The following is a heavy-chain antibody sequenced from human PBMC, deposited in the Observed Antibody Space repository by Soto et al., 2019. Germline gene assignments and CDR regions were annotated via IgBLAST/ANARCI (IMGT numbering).Heavy chain of an antibody. D-gene: IGHD6-13*01. Sequence: GGSLRLSCAASGFTFDDYAMHWVRQAPGKGLEWVSGISWNSGSIGYADSVKGRFTISRDNAKNSLYLQMNSLRAEDTALYYCAKDIEAALFYYGMDVWGQGTTVTVSS. CDR2: ISWNSGSI. V-gene: IGHV3-9*01. J-gene: IGHJ6*02. CDR1: GFTFDDYA. CDR3: AKDIEAALFYYGMDV.